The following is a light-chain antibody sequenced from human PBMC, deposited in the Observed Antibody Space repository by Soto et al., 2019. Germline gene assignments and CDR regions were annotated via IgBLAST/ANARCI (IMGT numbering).Light chain of an antibody. CDR3: CSYAGSSTFSV. CDR2: EGS. CDR1: SSDVGSYNL. J-gene: IGLJ2*01. Sequence: QSALTQPASVSGSPGQSITISCTGTSSDVGSYNLVSWYQQHPGKAPKLMIYEGSKRPSGVSNRFSGSKSGNTASLTISGLQAEDEADYYCCSYAGSSTFSVFGGGTKVNVL. V-gene: IGLV2-23*03.